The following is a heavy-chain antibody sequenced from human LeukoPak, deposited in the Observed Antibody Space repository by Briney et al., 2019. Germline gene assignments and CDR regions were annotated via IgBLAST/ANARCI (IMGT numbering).Heavy chain of an antibody. CDR2: IYTSGTT. V-gene: IGHV4-4*09. CDR3: AGLVPETKEFAS. D-gene: IGHD1-14*01. Sequence: SETLSLTRTVSGDSISSYYWSWIRQPPGKGLEWIGYIYTSGTTNYNPSLKSRVTTSADTPKNHISLKLSSVYARETALYYFAGLVPETKEFASWGQGTLVTVSS. J-gene: IGHJ4*02. CDR1: GDSISSYY.